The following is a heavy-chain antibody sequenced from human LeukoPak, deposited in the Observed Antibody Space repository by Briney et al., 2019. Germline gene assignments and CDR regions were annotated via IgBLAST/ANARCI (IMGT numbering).Heavy chain of an antibody. D-gene: IGHD4-17*01. Sequence: PGGSLRLSCAASGFTFSSYGMHWVRQAPGKGLEWVAVIWYDGSNKYYADSVKGRFTISRDNSKNTLYLQMNSLRAEDTAVYYCARGPDYGDYVSEYFQHWGQGTLVTVSS. CDR3: ARGPDYGDYVSEYFQH. V-gene: IGHV3-33*01. CDR2: IWYDGSNK. J-gene: IGHJ1*01. CDR1: GFTFSSYG.